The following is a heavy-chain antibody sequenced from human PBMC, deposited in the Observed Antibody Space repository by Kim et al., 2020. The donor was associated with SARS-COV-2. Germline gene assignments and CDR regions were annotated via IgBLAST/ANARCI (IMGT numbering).Heavy chain of an antibody. J-gene: IGHJ1*01. D-gene: IGHD3-22*01. CDR3: ARDHYYDSSAYYTAEYFQH. CDR1: GFTFSSYG. V-gene: IGHV3-33*01. Sequence: GGSLRLSCAASGFTFSSYGMHWVRQAPGKGLEWVAVIWYDGSNKYYADSVKGRFTISRDNSKNTLYLQMNSLRAEDTAVYYCARDHYYDSSAYYTAEYFQHWGQGTLVTVSS. CDR2: IWYDGSNK.